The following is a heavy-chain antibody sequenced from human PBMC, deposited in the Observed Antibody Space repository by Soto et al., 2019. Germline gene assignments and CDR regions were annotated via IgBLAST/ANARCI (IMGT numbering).Heavy chain of an antibody. D-gene: IGHD1-26*01. V-gene: IGHV3-48*03. CDR1: GFTFSSYE. J-gene: IGHJ4*02. Sequence: EVQLVESGGGLVQPGGSLRLSCGASGFTFSSYEMNWVRQAPGKGLEWVSYISSSGSTIYYADSVKGRFTISRDNAKNSLYLQMNSLRAVDTAVYYCARYTGGTSRNFDYWGQGTLVTVSS. CDR2: ISSSGSTI. CDR3: ARYTGGTSRNFDY.